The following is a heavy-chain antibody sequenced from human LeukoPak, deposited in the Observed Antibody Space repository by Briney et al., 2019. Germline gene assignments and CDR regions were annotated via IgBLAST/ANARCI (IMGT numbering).Heavy chain of an antibody. Sequence: GGSLRLSCAASGFTFSSYAMSWVRQAPGKGLEWVSAISGSGGSTYYADSVKGRFTISRDNSKNTLYLQMNSLRAEDTAVYYCAKERDARFLEWLTNDYWGQGTLVTVSS. J-gene: IGHJ4*02. CDR3: AKERDARFLEWLTNDY. V-gene: IGHV3-23*01. CDR2: ISGSGGST. CDR1: GFTFSSYA. D-gene: IGHD3-3*01.